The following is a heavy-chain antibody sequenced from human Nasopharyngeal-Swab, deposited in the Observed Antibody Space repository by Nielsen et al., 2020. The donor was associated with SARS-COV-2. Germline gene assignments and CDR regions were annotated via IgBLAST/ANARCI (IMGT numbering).Heavy chain of an antibody. CDR3: ARAVGYYDSSGYYYYGDHFDY. V-gene: IGHV3-21*01. D-gene: IGHD3-22*01. CDR2: ISSSSSYI. J-gene: IGHJ4*02. Sequence: GESLKISCAASGFTFSSYSMNWVRQAPGKGLEWVSSISSSSSYIYYADSVKGRFTISRDNAKNSLYLQMNSLRAEDTAVYYCARAVGYYDSSGYYYYGDHFDYWGQGTLVTVSS. CDR1: GFTFSSYS.